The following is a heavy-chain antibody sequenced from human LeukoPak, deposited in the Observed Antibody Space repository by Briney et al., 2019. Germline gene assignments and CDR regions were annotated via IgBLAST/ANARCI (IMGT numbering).Heavy chain of an antibody. D-gene: IGHD6-13*01. CDR2: IKSKVDGGTT. V-gene: IGHV3-15*01. J-gene: IGHJ4*02. CDR3: TTDAGYTSRWYNY. CDR1: GLSFNNAY. Sequence: SGGSLRLSCAASGLSFNNAYMCWVRQAPGKGLEWVGRIKSKVDGGTTDYGAPVKGRFTISRDDSRNTLYLQMNSLKTEDTAVYYCTTDAGYTSRWYNYWGQGTLVTVSS.